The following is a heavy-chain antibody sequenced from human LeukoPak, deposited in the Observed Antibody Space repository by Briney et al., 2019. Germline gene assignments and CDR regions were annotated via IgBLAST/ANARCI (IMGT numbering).Heavy chain of an antibody. J-gene: IGHJ4*02. CDR1: GFTLSTYS. V-gene: IGHV3-48*04. CDR2: ISSSGNTI. Sequence: GGSLRLSCAACGFTLSTYSMNWVRQAPGKGLEWVSYISSSGNTIYYADSVKGRFTISRDNAKNSLSLQMNSLRAEDTAVYYCARRRDFDYWGQGTLVAVSS. D-gene: IGHD6-6*01. CDR3: ARRRDFDY.